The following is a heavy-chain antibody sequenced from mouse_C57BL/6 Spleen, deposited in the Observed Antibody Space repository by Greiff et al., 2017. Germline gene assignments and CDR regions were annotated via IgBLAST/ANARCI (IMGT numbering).Heavy chain of an antibody. D-gene: IGHD1-1*01. V-gene: IGHV1-4*01. CDR2: INPSSGYP. CDR3: VGATVVATDYFDY. CDR1: GYTFTSYT. Sequence: VQLQQSGAELARPGASVKMSCKASGYTFTSYTMHWVKQRPGQGLEWIGYINPSSGYPKYNQKFKDKATLTADKSSSTAYMQLSSLTSEDSAVYYCVGATVVATDYFDYWGQGTTLTVSS. J-gene: IGHJ2*01.